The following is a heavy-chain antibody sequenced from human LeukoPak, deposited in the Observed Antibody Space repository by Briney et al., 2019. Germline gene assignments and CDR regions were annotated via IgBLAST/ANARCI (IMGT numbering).Heavy chain of an antibody. V-gene: IGHV1-69*04. CDR1: GGSFSSYV. CDR2: IIPVLGVS. J-gene: IGHJ6*03. D-gene: IGHD4-23*01. CDR3: ARDPAVGPYYYYYMDV. Sequence: ASVKVSCKASGGSFSSYVITWVRQAPGQGLEWMGRIIPVLGVSNYAQKFQGRVTITTDESTSTAYMELSSLRSEDTAVYYCARDPAVGPYYYYYMDVWGKGTTVTVSS.